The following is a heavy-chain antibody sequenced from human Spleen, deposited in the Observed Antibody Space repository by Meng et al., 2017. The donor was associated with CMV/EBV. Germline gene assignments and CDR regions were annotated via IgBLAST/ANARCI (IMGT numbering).Heavy chain of an antibody. V-gene: IGHV3-48*04. CDR2: ISSRSTTI. D-gene: IGHD6-6*01. CDR3: ARADGSEYSSSSGLGGIDY. Sequence: GESLKISCAASGFPFSSYSINWVRQAPGKGLEWVSYISSRSTTIHYADSVKGRFTVSRDNAKKSLYLQMNSLRAEDTAVYYCARADGSEYSSSSGLGGIDYWGQGTLVTVSS. J-gene: IGHJ4*02. CDR1: GFPFSSYS.